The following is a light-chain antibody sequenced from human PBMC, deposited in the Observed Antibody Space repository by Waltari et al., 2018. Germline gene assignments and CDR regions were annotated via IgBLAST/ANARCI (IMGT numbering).Light chain of an antibody. CDR2: GEN. CDR1: RLRAYY. CDR3: NSRDSSGNVV. V-gene: IGLV3-19*01. J-gene: IGLJ2*01. Sequence: SSELTQDPAVSVALGQTVRITCQGARLRAYYASWYQQKAGQAHVLVIHGENKRPSGIPDRFSGSRSGNTASLTITGAQAGDEADYYCNSRDSSGNVVFGAGTKVTVL.